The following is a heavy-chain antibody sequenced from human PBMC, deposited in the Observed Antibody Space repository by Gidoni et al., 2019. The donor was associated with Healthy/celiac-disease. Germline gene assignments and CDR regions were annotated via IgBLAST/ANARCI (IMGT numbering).Heavy chain of an antibody. J-gene: IGHJ6*02. CDR3: ARGLTRLGYCSSTSCPGGFSGYDSVYYGMDV. CDR1: GYTFTSYY. D-gene: IGHD2-2*01. V-gene: IGHV1-46*01. Sequence: QVQLVQSGAEVKKPGASVKVSCKASGYTFTSYYMHWVRQAPGQGLEWMGIIHPSGGSTSYAQKFQGRVTMTRDTSTSTVYMELSSLRSEDTAVYYCARGLTRLGYCSSTSCPGGFSGYDSVYYGMDVWGQGTTVTVSS. CDR2: IHPSGGST.